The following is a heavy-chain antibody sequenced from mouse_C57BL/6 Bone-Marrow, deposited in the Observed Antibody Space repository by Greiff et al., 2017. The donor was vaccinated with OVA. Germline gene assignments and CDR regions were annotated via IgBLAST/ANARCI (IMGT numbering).Heavy chain of an antibody. CDR3: ARGGSLPEMDY. CDR1: GYSFTGYY. CDR2: INPSTGGT. J-gene: IGHJ4*01. V-gene: IGHV1-42*01. Sequence: EVQLQQSGPELVKPGASVKISCKASGYSFTGYYMNWVKQSPEKSLEWIGEINPSTGGTTYNQKFKAKATLTVDKSSSTAYMQLKSLTSEDSAVYYCARGGSLPEMDYWGQGTSVTVSS.